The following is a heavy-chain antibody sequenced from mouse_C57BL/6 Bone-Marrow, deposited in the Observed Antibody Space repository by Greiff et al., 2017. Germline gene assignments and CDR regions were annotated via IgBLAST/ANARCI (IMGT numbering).Heavy chain of an antibody. V-gene: IGHV5-15*01. CDR1: GFTFSDYG. Sequence: EVQRVESGGGLVQPGGSLKLSCAASGFTFSDYGMAWVRQAPRKGPEWVAFISNLAYSIYYADTVTGRFTISRENAKNTLYLEMSSLRSEDTAMYYCARNYVYFDVWGTGTTVTVSS. CDR3: ARNYVYFDV. D-gene: IGHD2-1*01. J-gene: IGHJ1*03. CDR2: ISNLAYSI.